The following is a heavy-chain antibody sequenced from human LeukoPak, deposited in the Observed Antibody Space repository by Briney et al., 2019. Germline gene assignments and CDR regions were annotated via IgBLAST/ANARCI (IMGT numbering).Heavy chain of an antibody. CDR1: GFTFSSYS. CDR2: ISSSSSYI. CDR3: ATHSSDPLGQWLVEGSDY. Sequence: NPGGSLRLSCAASGFTFSSYSMNWVRQAPGKGLEWVSSISSSSSYIYYADSVKGRFTISRDNAKNSLYLQMNSLRAEDTAVYYCATHSSDPLGQWLVEGSDYWGQGTLVTVSS. J-gene: IGHJ4*02. V-gene: IGHV3-21*01. D-gene: IGHD6-19*01.